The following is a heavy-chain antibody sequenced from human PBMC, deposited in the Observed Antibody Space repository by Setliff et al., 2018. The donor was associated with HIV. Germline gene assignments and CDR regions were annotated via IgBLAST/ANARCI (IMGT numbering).Heavy chain of an antibody. CDR3: ARARSDWYNVRPYYFNL. J-gene: IGHJ4*02. Sequence: SETLSLTCAVSGASFVGDNHWSWIRQTPERGLEWIAYFMYTNIHYVNYLNYRNPSLASRLSISVDKSKNQFSLTLSSVTAADTAVYYCARARSDWYNVRPYYFNLWGEGTPVTVSS. CDR2: IHYVNYLN. CDR1: GASFVGDNH. V-gene: IGHV4-30-4*01. D-gene: IGHD6-19*01.